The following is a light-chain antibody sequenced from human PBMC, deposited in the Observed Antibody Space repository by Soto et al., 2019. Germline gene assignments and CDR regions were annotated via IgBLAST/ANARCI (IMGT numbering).Light chain of an antibody. CDR3: QQYINYYRT. CDR2: QAS. CDR1: QSINVW. Sequence: DMQMTQSPSTVSASVGDRVTITCRASQSINVWLAWYQQKPGKAPKLLIYQASSLENGVPSRFSGSGSGTEFTLTISSLQPDDFATXFCQQYINYYRTFGQGTKVEVK. J-gene: IGKJ1*01. V-gene: IGKV1-5*03.